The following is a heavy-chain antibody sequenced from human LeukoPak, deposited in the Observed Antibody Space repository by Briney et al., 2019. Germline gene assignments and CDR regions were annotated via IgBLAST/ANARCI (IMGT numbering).Heavy chain of an antibody. D-gene: IGHD2/OR15-2a*01. CDR1: GVSFSGNY. V-gene: IGHV4-34*01. J-gene: IGHJ4*02. CDR2: IYHSRYT. CDR3: ARIRCSPTDNTCYNY. Sequence: PPETLSLTCAVHGVSFSGNYWSWIRQSPEKGLEWIGEIYHSRYTTYNPSLKSRVTISADTSENQLSLRLTSVTAADTALYYCARIRCSPTDNTCYNYWGQATLVTVSS.